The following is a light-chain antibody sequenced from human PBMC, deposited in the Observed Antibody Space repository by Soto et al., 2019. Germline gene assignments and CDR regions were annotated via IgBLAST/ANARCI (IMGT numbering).Light chain of an antibody. CDR2: WAS. Sequence: DIVMTQSPDSLAVSLGERATINCKSSQSVLHSSNNKNYLTWYQQKPGQPPKLLIYWASTRESGVPDRFSGSGSGTDFTFTISSLQAEDVAVYYCQQFYTAPYTFGQGTKLEI. CDR3: QQFYTAPYT. V-gene: IGKV4-1*01. J-gene: IGKJ2*01. CDR1: QSVLHSSNNKNY.